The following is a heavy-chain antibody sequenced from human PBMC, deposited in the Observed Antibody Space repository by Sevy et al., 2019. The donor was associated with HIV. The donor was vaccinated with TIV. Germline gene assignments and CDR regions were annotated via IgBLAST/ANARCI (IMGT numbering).Heavy chain of an antibody. CDR2: FDPEDGDPEDGKT. CDR1: GYTLTQFS. D-gene: IGHD3-22*01. J-gene: IGHJ4*02. Sequence: ASVKVSCKVSGYTLTQFSMHWVRQAPGKGLEWMTTFDPEDGDPEDGKTIYAQKFLGRVTMTEDTATDTAYMELSSLRSDDTAVYYCATTKDYYDRRGYPFDYWGQGTLVTVSS. CDR3: ATTKDYYDRRGYPFDY. V-gene: IGHV1-24*01.